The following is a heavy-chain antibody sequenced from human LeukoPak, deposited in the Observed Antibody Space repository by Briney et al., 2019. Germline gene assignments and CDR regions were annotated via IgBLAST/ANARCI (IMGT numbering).Heavy chain of an antibody. CDR3: ARDRVGATPGYYYYGMDV. V-gene: IGHV4-61*08. J-gene: IGHJ6*02. CDR2: IYYTGST. Sequence: SQTLSLTCTVSGASIRSGDYYWSWIRQPPGKGLEWIGYIYYTGSTNYNPSLKSRVTISVDTSKNQFSLKLSSVTAADTAVYYCARDRVGATPGYYYYGMDVWGQGTTVTVSS. CDR1: GASIRSGDYY. D-gene: IGHD1-26*01.